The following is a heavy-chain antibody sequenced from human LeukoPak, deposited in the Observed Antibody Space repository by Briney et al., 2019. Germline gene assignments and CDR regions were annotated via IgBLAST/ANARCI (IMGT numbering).Heavy chain of an antibody. V-gene: IGHV3-23*01. J-gene: IGHJ6*02. CDR1: GLTFSNYA. D-gene: IGHD3-16*01. CDR3: ARNQQLGGHSYYYYGMDV. CDR2: ITGSGGST. Sequence: GGSLRLSCAASGLTFSNYAMSWVRQAPGKGLEWVSAITGSGGSTNSADSVKGRFTISRDNSKNTLYLQMNSLRADDTAIYYCARNQQLGGHSYYYYGMDVWGQGTTVTVSS.